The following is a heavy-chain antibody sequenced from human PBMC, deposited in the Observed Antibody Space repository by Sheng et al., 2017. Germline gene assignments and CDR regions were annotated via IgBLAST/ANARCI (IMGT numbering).Heavy chain of an antibody. V-gene: IGHV4-34*01. Sequence: QVQLQQWGAGLLKPSETLSLTCAVYGGSFSGYYWSWIRQSPGKGLEWIGEINHSGSTNYNPSLKSRVTISVDTSKNQFSLKLSSVTAADTAVYYCARGGGVSWLAVVVPGLKQLEPFDYWGQGTLV. CDR1: GGSFSGYY. D-gene: IGHD2-2*01. J-gene: IGHJ4*02. CDR2: INHSGST. CDR3: ARGGGVSWLAVVVPGLKQLEPFDY.